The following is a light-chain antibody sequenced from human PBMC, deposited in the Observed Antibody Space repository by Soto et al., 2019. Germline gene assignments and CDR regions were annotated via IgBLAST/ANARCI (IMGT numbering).Light chain of an antibody. V-gene: IGLV6-57*02. CDR2: KDD. CDR1: SGSIASNY. CDR3: QSYDSSNHVV. Sequence: NFMLTQPHSVSESPGKTVTISCTGSSGSIASNYVQWYQQRPGSAPTTVIYKDDQRPSGVPDRFSGSIDSSSNSASLTISGLKTEVGADYYCQSYDSSNHVVFGGGTQLTVL. J-gene: IGLJ2*01.